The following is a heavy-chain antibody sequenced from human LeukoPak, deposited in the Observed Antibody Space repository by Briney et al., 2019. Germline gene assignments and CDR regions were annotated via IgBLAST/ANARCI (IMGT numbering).Heavy chain of an antibody. Sequence: SVKVSCKASGGTFSSYAISWVRQAPGQGLEWMGGIIPIFGTANYAQKFQGRVTITADESTSTAYMELSSLRSEDTAVYCCARGVVVETIGVGVGGFDYWGQGTLVTVSS. CDR3: ARGVVVETIGVGVGGFDY. CDR1: GGTFSSYA. D-gene: IGHD3-9*01. V-gene: IGHV1-69*13. CDR2: IIPIFGTA. J-gene: IGHJ4*02.